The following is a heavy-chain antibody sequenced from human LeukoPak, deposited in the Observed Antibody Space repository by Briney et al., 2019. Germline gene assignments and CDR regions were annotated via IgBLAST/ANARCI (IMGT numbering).Heavy chain of an antibody. CDR2: INHSGST. V-gene: IGHV4-34*01. CDR1: GGSFSGYY. Sequence: SETLSLTCAVYGGSFSGYYWSWIRQPPGKGLEWIGEINHSGSTNYNPSLKSRVTISVDTSKNQFSLKLSSVTAADTAVYYCARGSNYDSWGQGTLVTVSS. D-gene: IGHD4-11*01. CDR3: ARGSNYDS. J-gene: IGHJ5*01.